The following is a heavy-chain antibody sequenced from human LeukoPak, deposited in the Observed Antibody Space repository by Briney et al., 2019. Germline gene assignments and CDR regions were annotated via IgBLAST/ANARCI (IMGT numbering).Heavy chain of an antibody. V-gene: IGHV4-59*08. CDR3: ARQRLLWFGESNSGFDY. Sequence: SQTLSLTCTVSGGSLSSYYWNWIRQPQGKGIEWTGYIQYSGSADYHTSLKSRVSMSVDTSKNQFSLKLSAVTATDTAVYYCARQRLLWFGESNSGFDYWGQGTLVTVHS. CDR2: IQYSGSA. CDR1: GGSLSSYY. J-gene: IGHJ4*02. D-gene: IGHD3-10*01.